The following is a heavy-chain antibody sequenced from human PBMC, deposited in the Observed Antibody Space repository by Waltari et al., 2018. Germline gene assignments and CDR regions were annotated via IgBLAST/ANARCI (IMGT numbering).Heavy chain of an antibody. J-gene: IGHJ4*02. V-gene: IGHV1-69*12. CDR1: GGTFSSYA. CDR3: ARDRSRGGVDY. Sequence: QVQLVQSGAEVKKPGSSVKVSCKASGGTFSSYAISWVRQAPGQGLEWRGGIIPIFGTANYEQKFQGRVTITADESTSTAYMELSSLRSEDTAVYYCARDRSRGGVDYWGQGTLVTVSS. CDR2: IIPIFGTA. D-gene: IGHD3-16*01.